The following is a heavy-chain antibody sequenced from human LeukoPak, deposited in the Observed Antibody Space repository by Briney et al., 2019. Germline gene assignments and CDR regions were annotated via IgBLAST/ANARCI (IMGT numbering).Heavy chain of an antibody. Sequence: GGSLRLSCAASGFSVSTNYMTWVRQAPGKGLEWLSVIYSDGSTHYAGSAEGRFIISRDKSENTLYLQMNSLTAEDTAVYYCATDSRFSSGRYFDYWGQGTLVTVSS. V-gene: IGHV3-53*01. CDR3: ATDSRFSSGRYFDY. CDR2: IYSDGST. J-gene: IGHJ4*02. CDR1: GFSVSTNY. D-gene: IGHD6-25*01.